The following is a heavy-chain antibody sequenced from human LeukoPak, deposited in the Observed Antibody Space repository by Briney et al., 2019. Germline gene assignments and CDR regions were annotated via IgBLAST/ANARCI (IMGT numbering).Heavy chain of an antibody. CDR3: ARAQHPNYDFWRSWFDL. CDR2: IYYSGST. D-gene: IGHD3-3*01. V-gene: IGHV4-59*11. CDR1: GGSISSHY. Sequence: PSETLSLTCTVSGGSISSHYWSWLRQPRGKGLEWVGYIYYSGSTNYNPSLKRRVTISVDTSKNHFSLKLTSVTAADTAVYYCARAQHPNYDFWRSWFDLWGQGTLVTVSS. J-gene: IGHJ5*02.